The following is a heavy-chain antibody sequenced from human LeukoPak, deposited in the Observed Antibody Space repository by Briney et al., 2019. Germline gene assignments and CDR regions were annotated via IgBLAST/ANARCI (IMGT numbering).Heavy chain of an antibody. CDR1: GFTFSSYS. D-gene: IGHD2-15*01. CDR3: AREAASGAFDI. V-gene: IGHV3-21*01. CDR2: ISSSSSYI. Sequence: GGSLRLSCAASGFTFSSYSMNWVRQAPGKGLEWVSSISSSSSYIYYADSVKGRFTISRDNAKNSLYLQMNSLRAEDTAVYYRAREAASGAFDIWGQGTMVTVSS. J-gene: IGHJ3*02.